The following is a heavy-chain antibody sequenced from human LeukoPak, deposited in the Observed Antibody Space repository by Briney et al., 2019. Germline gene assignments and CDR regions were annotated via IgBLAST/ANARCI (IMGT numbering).Heavy chain of an antibody. CDR3: AREIVVVVAATFYYYGMDV. V-gene: IGHV4-34*01. CDR1: GGSFSGYY. J-gene: IGHJ6*02. D-gene: IGHD2-15*01. CDR2: INHSGST. Sequence: SETLSLTCAVYGGSFSGYYWSWIRQPPGKGLEWIGEINHSGSTNYNPSLKSRVTISVDTSKNQFSLKLSSVTAADTAVYYCAREIVVVVAATFYYYGMDVWRQGTTVTVSS.